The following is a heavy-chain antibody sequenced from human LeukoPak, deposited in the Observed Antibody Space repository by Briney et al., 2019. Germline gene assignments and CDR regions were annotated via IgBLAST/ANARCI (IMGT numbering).Heavy chain of an antibody. J-gene: IGHJ2*01. CDR1: GFSISSYV. V-gene: IGHV3-23*01. CDR2: ISASGGST. D-gene: IGHD3-10*01. CDR3: AKEHFRGGYFDL. Sequence: GGSLRLSCAASGFSISSYVMTWVRQAPGKGLEWVSDISASGGSTYYAGSVKGRFTISRENSKNTLYLQMNSLRAEDTAVYYCAKEHFRGGYFDLWGRGTLVTVSS.